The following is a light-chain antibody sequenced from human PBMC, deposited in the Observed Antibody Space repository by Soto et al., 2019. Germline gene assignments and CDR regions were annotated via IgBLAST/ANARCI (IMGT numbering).Light chain of an antibody. CDR3: QQYNSYSPT. J-gene: IGKJ1*01. CDR2: KAS. Sequence: LAWYQQEPGKAPKLLIHKASSLQSGVPSTFSGSGSGTDFTLTISSLHPDDFATYYCQQYNSYSPTFGQGTKVDIK. V-gene: IGKV1-5*03.